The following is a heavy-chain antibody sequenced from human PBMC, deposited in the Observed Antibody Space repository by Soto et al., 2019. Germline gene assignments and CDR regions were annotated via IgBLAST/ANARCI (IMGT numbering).Heavy chain of an antibody. D-gene: IGHD3-22*01. J-gene: IGHJ5*02. CDR3: ARYYYDSSGYYYDL. Sequence: ASVKVSCKASGYTFTGYYMHWVRQAPGQGLEWMGWINPNSGGTNYAQKFQGWVTMTRDTSISTAYMELSRLRSDDTAVYYCARYYYDSSGYYYDLWGQGTLVTVSS. V-gene: IGHV1-2*04. CDR2: INPNSGGT. CDR1: GYTFTGYY.